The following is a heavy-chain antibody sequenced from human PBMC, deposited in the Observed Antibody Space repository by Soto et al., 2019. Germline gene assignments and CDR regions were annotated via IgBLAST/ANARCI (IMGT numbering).Heavy chain of an antibody. CDR3: ARDKATVTRGYFDL. J-gene: IGHJ2*01. V-gene: IGHV3-33*01. D-gene: IGHD4-17*01. Sequence: QVQLVESGGCVVQPGRSLRLSCAASGFTFSSYGMHWVRQAPGKGLEWVAVIWYDGSNKYYADSVKGRFTISRDNSKNTLYLQMTSLRAEDTAVYYCARDKATVTRGYFDLWGRGTLVTVSS. CDR1: GFTFSSYG. CDR2: IWYDGSNK.